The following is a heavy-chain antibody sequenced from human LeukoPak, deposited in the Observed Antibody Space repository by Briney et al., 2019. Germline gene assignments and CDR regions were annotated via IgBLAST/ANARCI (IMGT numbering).Heavy chain of an antibody. J-gene: IGHJ4*02. Sequence: DPSEPLSLPCTVSGGPISSYYWSWIRRPPGKGAECIGYIYYSGSTNCNPPLKSRVPLSVATSKNQSAMKLRSVTAEDTAVYYGTSILAGVFYYWGQGTLVTVSS. CDR1: GGPISSYY. CDR3: TSILAGVFYY. V-gene: IGHV4-59*01. D-gene: IGHD6-13*01. CDR2: IYYSGST.